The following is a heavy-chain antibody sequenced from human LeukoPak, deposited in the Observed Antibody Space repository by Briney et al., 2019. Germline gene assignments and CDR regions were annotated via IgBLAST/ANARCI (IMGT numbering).Heavy chain of an antibody. V-gene: IGHV4-59*11. CDR3: ARAAGYSSSWYGGYYYYYMDV. Sequence: SETLSLTCTVSGGSISSHYWGWIRQPPGKGLEWIGYIYYSGSTNYNPSLKSRVTISVDTSKNQFSLKLSSVTAADTAVYYCARAAGYSSSWYGGYYYYYMDVWGKGTTVTVSS. CDR2: IYYSGST. CDR1: GGSISSHY. J-gene: IGHJ6*03. D-gene: IGHD6-13*01.